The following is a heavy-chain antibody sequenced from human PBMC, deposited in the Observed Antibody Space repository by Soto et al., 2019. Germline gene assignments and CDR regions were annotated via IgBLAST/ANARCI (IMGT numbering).Heavy chain of an antibody. CDR3: AKEGTSRGGAFDI. CDR2: ISGSGGTT. Sequence: EVQLLESGGGLVQPGGSLRLSCAASGFTFTSYAMSWVRQAPGKGLEWVSAISGSGGTTYYADSVKGRFTISRDNSKNTLCLQMNSLRAEDTGVYYCAKEGTSRGGAFDIWGQGTMVTVSS. D-gene: IGHD2-2*01. J-gene: IGHJ3*02. V-gene: IGHV3-23*01. CDR1: GFTFTSYA.